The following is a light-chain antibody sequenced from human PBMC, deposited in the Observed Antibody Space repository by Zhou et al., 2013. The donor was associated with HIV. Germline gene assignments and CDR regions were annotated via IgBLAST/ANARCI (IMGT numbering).Light chain of an antibody. V-gene: IGKV3-20*01. CDR2: GAS. CDR3: QQHASSPRLT. CDR1: QSVSSRY. J-gene: IGKJ4*01. Sequence: EIVLTQSPGTLSLSPGEAATLSCRASQSVSSRYLAWYQQRPGQAPRFLIYGASSRATGIPDRFSGSGSGTDFTLTISRLEPEDFAVYYCQQHASSPRLTFGGGTKVEIK.